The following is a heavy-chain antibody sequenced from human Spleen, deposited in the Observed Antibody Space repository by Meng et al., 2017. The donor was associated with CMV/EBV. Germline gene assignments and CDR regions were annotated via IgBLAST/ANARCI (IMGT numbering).Heavy chain of an antibody. CDR3: AREGVEYCTITGCYVLGWFDP. J-gene: IGHJ5*02. Sequence: ASVKVSCKASGYTFTAFYIHWVRQAPGQGLEWMGWINPYSGDTNYVQKFQDRVTMTRDTSISTAYMELSSLRSDDTAVYYCAREGVEYCTITGCYVLGWFDPWGQGTLVTFSS. V-gene: IGHV1-2*02. D-gene: IGHD2-2*01. CDR1: GYTFTAFY. CDR2: INPYSGDT.